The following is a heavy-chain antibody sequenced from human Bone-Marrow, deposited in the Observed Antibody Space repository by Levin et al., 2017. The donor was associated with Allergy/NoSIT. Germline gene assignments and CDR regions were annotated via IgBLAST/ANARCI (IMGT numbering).Heavy chain of an antibody. CDR3: ATSLRNWNDVVDAFDI. CDR2: IYSGGST. J-gene: IGHJ3*02. D-gene: IGHD1-1*01. CDR1: GFTVSSNY. Sequence: PGGSLRLSCAASGFTVSSNYMSWVRQAPGKGLEWVSVIYSGGSTYYADSVKGRFTISRDNSKNTLYLQMNSLRAEDTAVYYCATSLRNWNDVVDAFDIWGQGTMVTVSS. V-gene: IGHV3-53*01.